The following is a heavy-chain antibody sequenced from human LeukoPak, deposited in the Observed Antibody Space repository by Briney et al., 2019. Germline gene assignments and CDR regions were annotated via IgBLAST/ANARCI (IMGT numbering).Heavy chain of an antibody. CDR1: GFTFSSYS. CDR2: ISSSSSYI. D-gene: IGHD3-10*01. CDR3: ARVRLMVRGVIRPPYFDY. Sequence: PGGSLRLSCAASGFTFSSYSMNWVRQAPGKGLEWVSSISSSSSYIYYADSVKGRFTISRDNAKNSLYLQMNSLRAEDTAVYYCARVRLMVRGVIRPPYFDYWGQGTLVTVSS. V-gene: IGHV3-21*01. J-gene: IGHJ4*02.